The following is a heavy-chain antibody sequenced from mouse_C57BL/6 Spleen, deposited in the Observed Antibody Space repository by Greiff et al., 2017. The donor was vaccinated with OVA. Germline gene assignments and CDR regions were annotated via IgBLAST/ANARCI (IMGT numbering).Heavy chain of an antibody. CDR1: GYSITSDY. CDR2: ISYSGST. CDR3: ASTVVAHFDY. J-gene: IGHJ2*01. D-gene: IGHD1-1*01. V-gene: IGHV3-8*01. Sequence: EVQVVESRPGLAKPSQTLSLTCSVTGYSITSDYWNWIRKFPGNKLEYMGYISYSGSTYYNPSLKSRISITRDTTKNQYYLQLNSVTTEDTATYYCASTVVAHFDYWGQGTTLTVSS.